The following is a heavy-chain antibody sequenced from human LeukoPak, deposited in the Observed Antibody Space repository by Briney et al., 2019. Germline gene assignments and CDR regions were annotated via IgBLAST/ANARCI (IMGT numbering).Heavy chain of an antibody. CDR2: ISGSGGST. Sequence: PGGSLRLSCGASGFIFGSYGMHWVRQAPGKGLEWVSAISGSGGSTYYADSVKGRFTISRDNSKNTLYLQMNSLRAEDTAVYYCAKDLCSGGSCYALDYWGQGTLVTVSS. CDR3: AKDLCSGGSCYALDY. CDR1: GFIFGSYG. D-gene: IGHD2-15*01. J-gene: IGHJ4*02. V-gene: IGHV3-23*01.